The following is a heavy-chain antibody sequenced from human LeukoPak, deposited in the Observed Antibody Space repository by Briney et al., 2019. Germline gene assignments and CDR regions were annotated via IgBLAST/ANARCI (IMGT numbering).Heavy chain of an antibody. Sequence: ASVKVSCKASGYTFTSYYMHWVRQAPGQGLEWMGIINPSGGSTSYAQKFQGRVTMTRDTSTSTVYMELSSLRSEDTAVYYCARYPGIAVAGIPGDYWGQGTLVTASS. CDR1: GYTFTSYY. CDR3: ARYPGIAVAGIPGDY. D-gene: IGHD6-19*01. J-gene: IGHJ4*02. V-gene: IGHV1-46*01. CDR2: INPSGGST.